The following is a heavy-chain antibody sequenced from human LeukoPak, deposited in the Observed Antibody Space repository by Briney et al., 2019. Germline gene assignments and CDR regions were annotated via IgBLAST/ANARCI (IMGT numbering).Heavy chain of an antibody. V-gene: IGHV4-61*02. CDR2: IYSSGST. D-gene: IGHD2-2*01. Sequence: PSETLSLTCSVSGGSFSSSSYYWSSIRQPAGKGLEWIGRIYSSGSTNYNPSLKSRVTMSVDTSKNQFSLKVSSVTAADTAVYYCARGPAGSNYYYYGMDVWGQGTTVTVSS. CDR3: ARGPAGSNYYYYGMDV. CDR1: GGSFSSSSYY. J-gene: IGHJ6*02.